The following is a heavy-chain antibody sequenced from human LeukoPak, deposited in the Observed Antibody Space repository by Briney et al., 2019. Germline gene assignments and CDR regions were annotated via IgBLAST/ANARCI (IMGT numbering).Heavy chain of an antibody. CDR2: IYYSGST. J-gene: IGHJ4*02. V-gene: IGHV4-39*07. CDR1: GGSISSSSYY. CDR3: ARGDYRNAHDY. Sequence: SVTLSLTCTVSGGSISSSSYYLGWIRQPPGKGLEWIGRIYYSGSTYYNPSLKSRVTISVDTPKTQFSLKLSSVTAADAAVYYCARGDYRNAHDYWGQGTLVTVSS. D-gene: IGHD4-17*01.